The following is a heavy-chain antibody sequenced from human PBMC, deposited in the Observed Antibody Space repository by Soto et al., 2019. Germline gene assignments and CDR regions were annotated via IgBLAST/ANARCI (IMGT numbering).Heavy chain of an antibody. V-gene: IGHV4-59*08. CDR1: GDSISSYY. CDR3: ARRRSYGDSDY. J-gene: IGHJ4*02. D-gene: IGHD4-17*01. Sequence: PSETLSVTCTVSGDSISSYYWSWIRQPPGKGLEWIGYIYYIGGTNYNPSLRSRVTISVDTSKNQFSLKLSSVTAADTAVYYCARRRSYGDSDYWGQGTLVT. CDR2: IYYIGGT.